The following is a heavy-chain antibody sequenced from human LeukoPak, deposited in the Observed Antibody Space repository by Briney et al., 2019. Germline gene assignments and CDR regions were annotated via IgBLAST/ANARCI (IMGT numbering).Heavy chain of an antibody. V-gene: IGHV4-59*01. CDR2: IYYSGST. CDR3: ARASYYYDSSGYDFDY. Sequence: SETLSLTCTVSGGSISSYYWSWIRQPPGEGLEWIGYIYYSGSTNYNPSLKSRVTISVDTSKNQFSLKLSSVTAADTAVYYCARASYYYDSSGYDFDYWGQGTLVTVSS. D-gene: IGHD3-22*01. J-gene: IGHJ4*02. CDR1: GGSISSYY.